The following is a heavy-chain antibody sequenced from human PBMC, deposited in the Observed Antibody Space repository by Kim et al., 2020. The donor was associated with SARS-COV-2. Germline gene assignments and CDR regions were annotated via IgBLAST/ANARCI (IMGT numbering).Heavy chain of an antibody. CDR3: AREYDF. V-gene: IGHV3-7*03. Sequence: GGSLRLSCAASGFTFNNYWMNWVRQAPGKGLEWVANIKQDGSQKNYVDSVKGRFTISRDNAKSSLYLQMNSLRAEDTAVYYCAREYDFWSQGTPVTVSS. CDR1: GFTFNNYW. J-gene: IGHJ4*02. D-gene: IGHD3-3*01. CDR2: IKQDGSQK.